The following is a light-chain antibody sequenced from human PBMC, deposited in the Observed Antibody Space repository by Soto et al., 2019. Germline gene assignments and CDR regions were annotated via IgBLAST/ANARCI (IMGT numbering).Light chain of an antibody. CDR3: QQYNNWPPT. CDR1: QSVGSN. V-gene: IGKV3-15*01. Sequence: EIVMTQSPATLSVSPGERVTLSCRASQSVGSNVAWYQQKPGQAPRLLIYGASTRATGMPVRFSGSGSGTEFTLTISSLQSEDFAVYYCQQYNNWPPTFGQGTKLEIK. J-gene: IGKJ2*01. CDR2: GAS.